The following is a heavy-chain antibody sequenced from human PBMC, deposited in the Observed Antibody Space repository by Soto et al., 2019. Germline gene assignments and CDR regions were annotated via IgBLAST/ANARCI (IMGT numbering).Heavy chain of an antibody. V-gene: IGHV3-30-3*01. Sequence: GGSLRLSCAASGFTFSSYAVHWVRQAPGKGLEWVAVISYDGSNKYYADSVKGRFTISRDNSKNTLYLQMNSLRAEDTAVYYCARDPSYGYYYYGMDVWGQGTTVTVSS. CDR3: ARDPSYGYYYYGMDV. CDR1: GFTFSSYA. D-gene: IGHD4-17*01. J-gene: IGHJ6*02. CDR2: ISYDGSNK.